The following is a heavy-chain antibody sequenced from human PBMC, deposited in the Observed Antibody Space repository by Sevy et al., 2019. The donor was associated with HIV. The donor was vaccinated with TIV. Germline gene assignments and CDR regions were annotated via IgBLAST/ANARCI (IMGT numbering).Heavy chain of an antibody. CDR2: IIPIFGTA. CDR3: ARWWYYDSSGYFSLFDY. J-gene: IGHJ4*02. CDR1: GGTYSSYA. Sequence: ASVKVSCKASGGTYSSYAISWVRQAPGQGLEWIGGIIPIFGTANYAQKFQGRVTITADESTSTAYMELSSLRSEDTAVYYCARWWYYDSSGYFSLFDYWGQGTLVTVSS. V-gene: IGHV1-69*13. D-gene: IGHD3-22*01.